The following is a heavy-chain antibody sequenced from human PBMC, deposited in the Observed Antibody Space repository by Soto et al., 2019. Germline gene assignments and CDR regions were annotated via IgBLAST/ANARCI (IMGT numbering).Heavy chain of an antibody. CDR1: GFSFSDYL. Sequence: ASVKVSCKASGFSFSDYLMHWVRQAPGQGLEWMGIINPSGDSRNYAQKFQGRVTITRDTSTSTVYMDLSSLRYEDTAVYYCARVLYCSSTSCFVWFDPWGQGTLVTVSS. J-gene: IGHJ5*02. CDR3: ARVLYCSSTSCFVWFDP. CDR2: INPSGDSR. D-gene: IGHD2-2*01. V-gene: IGHV1-46*01.